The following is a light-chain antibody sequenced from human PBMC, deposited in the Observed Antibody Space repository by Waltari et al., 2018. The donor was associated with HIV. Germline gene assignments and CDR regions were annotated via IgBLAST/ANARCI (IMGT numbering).Light chain of an antibody. Sequence: DIQMTQSPSTLSASVGDRVTITCRASQSISSWLAWYQQKPGKAPKLLIYGASTRATGIPASFSGSGSGTEFTLTISSLQSEDFAVYYCQQYNNWPLTFGGGTKVEIK. V-gene: IGKV1-5*01. CDR3: QQYNNWPLT. J-gene: IGKJ4*01. CDR2: GAS. CDR1: QSISSW.